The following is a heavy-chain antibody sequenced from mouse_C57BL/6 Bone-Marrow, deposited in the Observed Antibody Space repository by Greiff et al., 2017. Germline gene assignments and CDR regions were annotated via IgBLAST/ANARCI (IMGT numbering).Heavy chain of an antibody. D-gene: IGHD1-1*01. J-gene: IGHJ3*01. Sequence: QVQLQQPGAELVKPGASVKLSCKASGYTFTSYWMQWVKQRPGQGLEWIGEIDPSDSDTNYNQKFKGKATLTADTSSSTAYMQLSSLTSEDSAVYYCAREGYYGSSWFAYWGQGTLVTVSA. V-gene: IGHV1-50*01. CDR3: AREGYYGSSWFAY. CDR1: GYTFTSYW. CDR2: IDPSDSDT.